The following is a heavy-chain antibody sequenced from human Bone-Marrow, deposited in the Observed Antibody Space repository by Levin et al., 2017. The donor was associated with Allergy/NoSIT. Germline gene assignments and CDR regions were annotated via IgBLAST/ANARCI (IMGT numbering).Heavy chain of an antibody. D-gene: IGHD3-10*01. CDR1: GFTFSSYW. CDR2: INSDESST. Sequence: ESLKISCAASGFTFSSYWMHWVRQAPGKGLVWVSRINSDESSTSYADSVKGRFTISRDNAKNTLYLQMNSLRAEDTAVYYCARGERASGSYYNYWGQGTLVTVSS. V-gene: IGHV3-74*01. CDR3: ARGERASGSYYNY. J-gene: IGHJ4*02.